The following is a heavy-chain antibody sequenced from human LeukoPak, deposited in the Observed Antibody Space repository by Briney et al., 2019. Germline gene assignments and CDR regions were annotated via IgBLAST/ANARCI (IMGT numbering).Heavy chain of an antibody. CDR3: ARDLYDSSGYYSD. Sequence: GGSLRLSCAASGFTFSSYAMSWVRQAPGKGLEWVAVISYDGSNKYYADSVKGRFTISRDNSKNTLYLQMNSLRAEDTAVYYCARDLYDSSGYYSDWGQGTLVTVSS. V-gene: IGHV3-30*04. J-gene: IGHJ4*02. CDR2: ISYDGSNK. D-gene: IGHD3-22*01. CDR1: GFTFSSYA.